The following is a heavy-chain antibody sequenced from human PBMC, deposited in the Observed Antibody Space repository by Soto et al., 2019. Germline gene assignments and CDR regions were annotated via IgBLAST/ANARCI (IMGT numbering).Heavy chain of an antibody. CDR2: IWNDGIRK. CDR1: GFTFSKYG. CDR3: ARDDDNDANALDY. Sequence: GSLRLSCAASGFTFSKYGMHWVRQAPGKGLEWVALIWNDGIRKVYVDSVKGRFTISRDNSKNTLDLQMNNLRDEDTAVYYCARDDDNDANALDYWGPGTLVTVSS. V-gene: IGHV3-33*01. J-gene: IGHJ4*02.